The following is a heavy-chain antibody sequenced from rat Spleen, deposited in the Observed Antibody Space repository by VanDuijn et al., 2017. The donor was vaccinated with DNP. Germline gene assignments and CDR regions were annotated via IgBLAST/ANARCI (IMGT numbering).Heavy chain of an antibody. D-gene: IGHD1-2*01. V-gene: IGHV2-41*01. J-gene: IGHJ3*01. CDR1: GFSLTSNS. CDR3: ARSPETSYIYFPWAY. Sequence: QVQLKESGPGLVQPSQTLSLTCTVAGFSLTSNSVHWVRQPPGKGLEWMGVIWNNGGTRYNSVLKSRLSNSKDTSKSQVFLKMNSLQTEDTATYYCARSPETSYIYFPWAYWGQGTLVTVSS. CDR2: IWNNGGT.